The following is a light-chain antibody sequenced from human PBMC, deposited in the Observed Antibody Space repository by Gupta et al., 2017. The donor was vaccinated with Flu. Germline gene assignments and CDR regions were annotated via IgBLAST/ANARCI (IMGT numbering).Light chain of an antibody. J-gene: IGLJ2*01. CDR3: LADTRRNTWI. CDR1: TSDIGHYNY. V-gene: IGLV2-14*01. Sequence: SALTQPASVSGSPGQSTTISCTGTTSDIGHYNYVSWYQQTAGTAHKLMIYEVTNRPSGVTNRFSGSKSGNTASLTISGRQAEDEADYSCLADTRRNTWIFGGGTKVTVL. CDR2: EVT.